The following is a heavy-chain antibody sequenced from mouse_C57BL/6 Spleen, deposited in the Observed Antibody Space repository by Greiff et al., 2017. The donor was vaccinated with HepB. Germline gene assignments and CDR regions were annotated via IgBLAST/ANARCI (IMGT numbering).Heavy chain of an antibody. CDR1: GYAFSSSW. Sequence: QVQLQQSGPELVKPGASVKISCKASGYAFSSSWMNWVKQRPGKGLEWIGRIYPGDGDTNYNGKFKGKATLTADKSSSTAYMQLSSLTSEDSAVYCGANYYGSIDWYFDVWGTGTTVTVSS. J-gene: IGHJ1*03. CDR2: IYPGDGDT. V-gene: IGHV1-82*01. D-gene: IGHD1-1*01. CDR3: ANYYGSIDWYFDV.